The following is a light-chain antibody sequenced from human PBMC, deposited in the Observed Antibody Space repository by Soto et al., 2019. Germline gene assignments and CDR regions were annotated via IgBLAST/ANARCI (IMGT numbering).Light chain of an antibody. J-gene: IGKJ1*01. CDR2: GAS. CDR3: QELNSYPRT. Sequence: EIVMTQSPATLSVSPGERATLSCRASQSVSSNLAWYQQKPGQAPRLLIYGASTRATGIPARFSGSGSGTEFTLTISSLQSEDFAVYYCQELNSYPRTFGQGTKVEVK. CDR1: QSVSSN. V-gene: IGKV3-15*01.